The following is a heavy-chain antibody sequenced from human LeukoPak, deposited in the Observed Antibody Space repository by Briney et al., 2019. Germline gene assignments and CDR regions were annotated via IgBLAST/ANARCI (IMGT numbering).Heavy chain of an antibody. D-gene: IGHD3-10*01. CDR2: INHSGST. J-gene: IGHJ4*02. CDR3: ARSAGGSGSYYFDY. V-gene: IGHV4-34*01. Sequence: GSLRLSCSASGFTFSDFSMNWVRQAPGKGLEWIGEINHSGSTNYNPSLKSRVTISVDTSKNQFSLKLSSVTAADTAVYYCARSAGGSGSYYFDYWGQGTLVTVSS. CDR1: GFTFSDFS.